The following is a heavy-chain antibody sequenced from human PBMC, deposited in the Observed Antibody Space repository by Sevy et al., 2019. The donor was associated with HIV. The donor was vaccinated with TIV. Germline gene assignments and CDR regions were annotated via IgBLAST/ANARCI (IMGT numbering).Heavy chain of an antibody. V-gene: IGHV3-11*06. CDR2: ISTSSGFT. CDR1: GFSFSDYY. D-gene: IGHD5-18*01. J-gene: IGHJ4*02. Sequence: GGSLRLSCTASGFSFSDYYMSWIRQAPGKGLEWISYISTSSGFTDYEDSVKGRFTISRENAKNSLYLQMNSLRAEETAVYFCARVRYNYGQKYFDYWGQGTLVTVPQ. CDR3: ARVRYNYGQKYFDY.